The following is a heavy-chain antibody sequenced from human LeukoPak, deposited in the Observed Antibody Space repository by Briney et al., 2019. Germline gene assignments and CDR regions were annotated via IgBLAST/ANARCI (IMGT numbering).Heavy chain of an antibody. CDR3: ALVRGSRNGPLDP. V-gene: IGHV3-33*08. CDR2: IWYDGNNK. CDR1: GFTFSSYA. J-gene: IGHJ5*02. D-gene: IGHD3-16*01. Sequence: GGSLRLSCAASGFTFSSYAMSWVRQAPGKGLEWVAIIWYDGNNKYYADSVKGRFTISRDNSKNTLYLQMNSLRAEDTAMYYCALVRGSRNGPLDPWGQGTLVIVSS.